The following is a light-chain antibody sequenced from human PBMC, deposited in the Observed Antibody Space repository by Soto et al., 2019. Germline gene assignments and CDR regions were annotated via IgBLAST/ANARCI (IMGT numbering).Light chain of an antibody. CDR2: ASS. J-gene: IGKJ1*01. V-gene: IGKV1-39*01. Sequence: DIEMTQSPSSLSASVGDRVTITCRASQGIITFLNWYQQKPGRAPKLLIYASSSLQSGVPSRFSGSGSGTDFTLTITTLQPEDFATYYCQLSASLPRTFGQGTKVEI. CDR1: QGIITF. CDR3: QLSASLPRT.